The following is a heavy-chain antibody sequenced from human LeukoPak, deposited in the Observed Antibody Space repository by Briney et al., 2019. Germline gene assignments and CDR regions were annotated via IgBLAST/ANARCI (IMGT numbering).Heavy chain of an antibody. V-gene: IGHV1-46*01. D-gene: IGHD3-9*01. CDR3: ARGSNDILTGSITQRGAFDI. CDR1: GYTFTSYY. J-gene: IGHJ3*02. Sequence: ASVKVSCKASGYTFTSYYMHWVRQAPGQGLEWMGIINPSGGSTSYAQKFQGRVTMTRDMSTSTVYMELSRLRSDDTAVYYCARGSNDILTGSITQRGAFDIWGQGTMVTVSS. CDR2: INPSGGST.